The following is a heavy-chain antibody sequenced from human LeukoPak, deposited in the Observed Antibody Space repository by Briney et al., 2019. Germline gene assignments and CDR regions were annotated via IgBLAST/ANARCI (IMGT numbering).Heavy chain of an antibody. D-gene: IGHD4-17*01. CDR3: AKHTHYGDYVPYYYYYGVDV. Sequence: GGSLRLSCAASGFTFSSYAMSWVRQAPGKGLEWVSAISGSGGSTYYADSVKGRFTISRDNSKNTLYLQMNSLRAEDTAVYYCAKHTHYGDYVPYYYYYGVDVWGQGTTVTVSS. CDR2: ISGSGGST. J-gene: IGHJ6*02. CDR1: GFTFSSYA. V-gene: IGHV3-23*01.